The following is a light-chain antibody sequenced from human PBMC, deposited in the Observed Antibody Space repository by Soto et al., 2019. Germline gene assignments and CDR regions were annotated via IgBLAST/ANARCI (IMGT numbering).Light chain of an antibody. CDR3: QQYGSSPLT. Sequence: EIVLTQSPGTLSLSPGERATLSCRASQSVSSSYLAWYQQKPGQAPRLLIYGASSRATGIPDRFSGSGSGTDFTITISRLEPEEFAVYYWQQYGSSPLTFGGGTKVEIK. CDR1: QSVSSSY. CDR2: GAS. J-gene: IGKJ4*01. V-gene: IGKV3-20*01.